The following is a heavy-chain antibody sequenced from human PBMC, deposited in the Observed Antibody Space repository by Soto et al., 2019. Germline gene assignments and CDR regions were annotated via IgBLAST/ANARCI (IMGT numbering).Heavy chain of an antibody. CDR1: GGSISSGDYY. V-gene: IGHV4-30-4*01. Sequence: QVQLQESGPGLVKPSQTLSLTCTVSGGSISSGDYYWSWIRQPPGKVLEWIGYIYYSGSTYYNPSLNGRVTISVDTYKNQFSLKLTSVTAADTAVYYWAREHPSRPLDPWGQRTLVTVSS. J-gene: IGHJ5*02. CDR2: IYYSGST. CDR3: AREHPSRPLDP.